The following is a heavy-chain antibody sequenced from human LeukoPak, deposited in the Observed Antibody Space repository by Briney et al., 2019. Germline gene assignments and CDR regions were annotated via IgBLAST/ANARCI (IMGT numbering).Heavy chain of an antibody. CDR3: AKKAQYNGNYPLDY. D-gene: IGHD1-26*01. CDR1: GFTFSRHG. CDR2: ISNDGSRK. Sequence: PGRSLRLSCAPSGFTFSRHGMHWVRQAPGKGLEWVAIISNDGSRKYYAHSVEGRFTISRDNSKNTLYLQMNSLRAEDTALYFCAKKAQYNGNYPLDYWGQGTLVTVSS. V-gene: IGHV3-30*18. J-gene: IGHJ4*02.